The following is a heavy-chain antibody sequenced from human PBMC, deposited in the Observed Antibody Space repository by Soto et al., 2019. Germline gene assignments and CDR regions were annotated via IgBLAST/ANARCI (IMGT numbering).Heavy chain of an antibody. CDR3: AREGPALYYYYGMDV. J-gene: IGHJ6*02. V-gene: IGHV1-18*01. Sequence: QVQLEQSRGEVKKPGASVKVSCKTSGYSFTTYGISWVRQAPGQGLEWMGWISGYNGNTNNAQKLKGRLTMTTDTSTSTAYKELRSLTSDDTAVYYCAREGPALYYYYGMDVWGQGSTVTVSS. CDR2: ISGYNGNT. CDR1: GYSFTTYG.